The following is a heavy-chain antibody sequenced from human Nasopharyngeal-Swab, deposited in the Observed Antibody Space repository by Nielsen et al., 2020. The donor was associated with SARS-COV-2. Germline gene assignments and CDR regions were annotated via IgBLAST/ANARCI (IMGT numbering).Heavy chain of an antibody. CDR3: ARAPKRGSSGYQVVY. V-gene: IGHV3-7*03. J-gene: IGHJ4*02. CDR1: GFTFSSYW. CDR2: IKQDGSEK. Sequence: GGSLRLSCAASGFTFSSYWMSWVRQAPGKGLEWVDNIKQDGSEKYYVDSVKGRFTISRDNAKNSLYLQMNSLRAEDTAVYYCARAPKRGSSGYQVVYWGQGTLVTVSS. D-gene: IGHD3-22*01.